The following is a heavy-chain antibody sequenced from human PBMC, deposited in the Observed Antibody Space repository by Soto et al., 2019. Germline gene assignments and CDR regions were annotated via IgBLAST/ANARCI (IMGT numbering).Heavy chain of an antibody. V-gene: IGHV4-34*01. CDR2: INHSGST. CDR1: GGSFSGYY. Sequence: NPSVTLSLTCAVYGGSFSGYYWSWIRQPPGKGLEWIGEINHSGSTNYNPSLKSRVTISVDTSKNQFSLKLSSVTAADTAVYYCASVIAARDYGMDVWGQGTTVTVSS. CDR3: ASVIAARDYGMDV. J-gene: IGHJ6*02. D-gene: IGHD6-6*01.